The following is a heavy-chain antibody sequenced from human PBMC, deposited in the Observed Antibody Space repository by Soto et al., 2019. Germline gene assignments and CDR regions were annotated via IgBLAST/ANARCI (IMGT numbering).Heavy chain of an antibody. CDR2: INDSGST. J-gene: IGHJ4*02. D-gene: IGHD3-3*01. Sequence: QVQLQQWGTGLLKPSETLSLTCAVYGGSFSGYYWSWIRQPPGKGLEWIGEINDSGSTKYNPPLKSRATRSVDTSKNQFSLKLSSVTAADTAVDYCARGRGIFGEVTPFDYWGQGTLVTVSS. V-gene: IGHV4-34*01. CDR3: ARGRGIFGEVTPFDY. CDR1: GGSFSGYY.